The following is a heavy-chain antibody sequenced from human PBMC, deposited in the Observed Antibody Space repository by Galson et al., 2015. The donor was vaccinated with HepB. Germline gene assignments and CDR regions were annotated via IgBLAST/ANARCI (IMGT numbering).Heavy chain of an antibody. V-gene: IGHV3-23*01. D-gene: IGHD2-2*01. J-gene: IGHJ6*03. Sequence: SLRLSCAASGFTFSSYAMSWVRQAPGKGLEWVSAISGSGGSTYYADSVKGRFTISRDNSKNTLYLQMNSLRAEDTAVYYCAKVRCSSTSCYGYYYYYMDVWGKGTTVTVSS. CDR2: ISGSGGST. CDR1: GFTFSSYA. CDR3: AKVRCSSTSCYGYYYYYMDV.